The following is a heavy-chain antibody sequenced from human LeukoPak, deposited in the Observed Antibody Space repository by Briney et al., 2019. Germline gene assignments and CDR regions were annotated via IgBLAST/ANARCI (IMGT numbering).Heavy chain of an antibody. CDR1: GFTFSNYS. D-gene: IGHD3-3*01. Sequence: GGSLRLSCAASGFTFSNYSMNWVRQAPGKGLEWVSSISSSSAYKFYADSVKGRFTISRDNAKNSLYLQMNSLRAEDTAVYYCAKEGPVLRFLEWLAPYYFDYWGQGTLVTVSS. CDR2: ISSSSAYK. CDR3: AKEGPVLRFLEWLAPYYFDY. J-gene: IGHJ4*02. V-gene: IGHV3-21*04.